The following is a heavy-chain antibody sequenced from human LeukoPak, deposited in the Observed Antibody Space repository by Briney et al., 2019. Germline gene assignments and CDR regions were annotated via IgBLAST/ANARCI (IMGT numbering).Heavy chain of an antibody. D-gene: IGHD4-17*01. CDR3: VKSGPDFGDLPSEYYLDY. V-gene: IGHV3-33*06. CDR1: GFSFSSYA. CDR2: IWCDGSNK. J-gene: IGHJ4*02. Sequence: GGSLRLSWAASGFSFSSYAIHSVRQAPSTGLGWVSAIWCDGSNKFYADSVKGRFTISRDNSKNTLYLQMNSLRTEDTAVYYCVKSGPDFGDLPSEYYLDYWGQGTLVTVSS.